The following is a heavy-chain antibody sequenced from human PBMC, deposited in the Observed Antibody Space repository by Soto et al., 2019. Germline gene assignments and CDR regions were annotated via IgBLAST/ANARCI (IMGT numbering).Heavy chain of an antibody. V-gene: IGHV4-59*01. CDR1: GGPITSYH. CDR2: TSYTGNN. CDR3: ARDKYCSGGSCRKNWFDP. D-gene: IGHD2-15*01. J-gene: IGHJ5*02. Sequence: SETLSLTCIVSGGPITSYHWSWIRQFPGKGLEWIAYTSYTGNNNYNPSLKRRATISLDMSKNQFSLKLTSVTAADTAVYYWARDKYCSGGSCRKNWFDPWGQGTLVTVSS.